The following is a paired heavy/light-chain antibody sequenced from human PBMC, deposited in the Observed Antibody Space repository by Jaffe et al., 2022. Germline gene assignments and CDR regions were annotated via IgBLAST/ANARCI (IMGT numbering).Heavy chain of an antibody. CDR1: GFTVSSNY. CDR2: IYSGGST. V-gene: IGHV3-66*02. CDR3: ARDLPTGGGNSAFSSLNDAFDI. Sequence: EVQLVESGGGLVQPGGSLRLSCAASGFTVSSNYMSWVRQAPGKGLEWVSVIYSGGSTYYADSVKGRFTISRDNSKNTLYLQMNSLRAEDTAVYYCARDLPTGGGNSAFSSLNDAFDIWGQGTMVTVSS. D-gene: IGHD2-21*02. J-gene: IGHJ3*02.
Light chain of an antibody. CDR2: EVS. CDR1: SSDVGGYNY. V-gene: IGLV2-14*01. J-gene: IGLJ2*01. Sequence: QSALTQPASVSGSPGQSITISCTGTSSDVGGYNYVSWYQQHPGKAPKLMIYEVSNRPSGVSNRFSGSKSGNTASLTISGLQAEDEADYYCSSYTSSSTSLVVFGGGTKLTVL. CDR3: SSYTSSSTSLVV.